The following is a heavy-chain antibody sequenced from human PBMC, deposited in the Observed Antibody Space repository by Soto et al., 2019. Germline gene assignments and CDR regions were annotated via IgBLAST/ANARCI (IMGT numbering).Heavy chain of an antibody. CDR3: ARRPPLGIGFGDYKGLDI. CDR2: IIHSGRD. CDR1: GGSFSGYH. D-gene: IGHD4-17*01. J-gene: IGHJ2*01. V-gene: IGHV4-34*12. Sequence: QVHLQPWGAGLLKPSETLSLTCAVDGGSFSGYHWTWIRQFPAKGLEWIGEIIHSGRDNYNPSHRGRVSMSLDPSKKQFYLKLSSVTASDTALYYCARRPPLGIGFGDYKGLDIWGRGTLVTVSS.